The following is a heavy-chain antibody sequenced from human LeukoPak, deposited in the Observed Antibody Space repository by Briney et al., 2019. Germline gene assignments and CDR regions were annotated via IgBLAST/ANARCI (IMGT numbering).Heavy chain of an antibody. CDR1: GFTFSDYY. D-gene: IGHD2-2*01. Sequence: KPGGSLRLSCAASGFTFSDYYMSWIRQAPGKGLEWVSYISSSGSTIYYADSVKGRFTISRDNAKNSLYLQMNSLRAEDTAVYYCAREVRYQLLPWFDPWGQGTLVTVSS. J-gene: IGHJ5*02. V-gene: IGHV3-11*01. CDR2: ISSSGSTI. CDR3: AREVRYQLLPWFDP.